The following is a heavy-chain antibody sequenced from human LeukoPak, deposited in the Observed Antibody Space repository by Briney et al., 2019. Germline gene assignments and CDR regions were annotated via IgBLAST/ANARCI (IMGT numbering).Heavy chain of an antibody. CDR2: INHSGST. CDR1: GGSFSGYY. V-gene: IGHV4-34*01. J-gene: IGHJ6*03. Sequence: SETLSLTCAVYGGSFSGYYWSWIRQPPGKGLEWIGEINHSGSTNYNPSLKSRVTISVDTSKNQFSLKLSSVTAADTAVYYCARTAQTYYYDSSGYWPYYYYYMDVWGKGTTVTVSS. D-gene: IGHD3-22*01. CDR3: ARTAQTYYYDSSGYWPYYYYYMDV.